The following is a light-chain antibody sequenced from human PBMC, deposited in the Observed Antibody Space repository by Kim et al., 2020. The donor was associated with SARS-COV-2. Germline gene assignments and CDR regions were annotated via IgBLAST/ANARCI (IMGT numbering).Light chain of an antibody. V-gene: IGLV3-19*01. J-gene: IGLJ2*01. Sequence: SSELTQDPAVSVALGQTVRITCQGDSLRSYYATWYQQKPGQAPILVIYGKNNRPSGIPDRFSASSSGNTASLTLTGTQAGDQADFYCNPRDSNDNVVF. CDR3: NPRDSNDNVV. CDR2: GKN. CDR1: SLRSYY.